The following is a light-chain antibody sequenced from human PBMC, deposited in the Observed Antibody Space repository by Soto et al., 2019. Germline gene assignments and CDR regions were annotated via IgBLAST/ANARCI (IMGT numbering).Light chain of an antibody. CDR3: QQYNNWPPYT. CDR1: QSVSSN. V-gene: IGKV3-15*01. CDR2: DAS. Sequence: EIVMTQSPATLSVSPGERATLSCRASQSVSSNLAWYQLKPGQAPRLLIYDASTRATGIPARFSGSGSGTEFTLTISGLQSEDFAVYYCQQYNNWPPYTFGQGAKLEIK. J-gene: IGKJ2*01.